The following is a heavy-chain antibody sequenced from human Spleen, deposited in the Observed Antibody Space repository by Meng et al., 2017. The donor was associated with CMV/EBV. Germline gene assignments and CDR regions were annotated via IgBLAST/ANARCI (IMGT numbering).Heavy chain of an antibody. J-gene: IGHJ4*02. CDR3: ARDGYGGVFDY. V-gene: IGHV3-33*01. Sequence: GESLKTSCTASGFTFSSYGMHWVRQAPGRGLEWVAVIWYDGSDQYYADSVKGRFTISRDNSKNTLYLQMNSLRAEDTALYYCARDGYGGVFDYWGQGTLVTVSS. CDR1: GFTFSSYG. D-gene: IGHD2-8*02. CDR2: IWYDGSDQ.